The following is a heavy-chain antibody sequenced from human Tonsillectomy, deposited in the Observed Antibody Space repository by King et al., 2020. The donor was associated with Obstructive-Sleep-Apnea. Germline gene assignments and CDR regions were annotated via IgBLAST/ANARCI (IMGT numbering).Heavy chain of an antibody. Sequence: VQLVESGGGLVQPGRSLRLSCAASGFTFDVYAMHWVRQAPGKGLEWGSGISWTSGSIGYADSVKGRFTISRDTAKNSLYLQMNSLRAEDTALYYCAKGGYYDSSGPPGYWGQGTLVTVSS. V-gene: IGHV3-9*01. J-gene: IGHJ4*02. CDR1: GFTFDVYA. CDR3: AKGGYYDSSGPPGY. CDR2: ISWTSGSI. D-gene: IGHD3-22*01.